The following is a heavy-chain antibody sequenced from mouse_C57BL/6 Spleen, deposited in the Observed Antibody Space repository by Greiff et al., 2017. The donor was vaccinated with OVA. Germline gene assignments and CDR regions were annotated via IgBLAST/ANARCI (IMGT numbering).Heavy chain of an antibody. J-gene: IGHJ4*01. CDR1: GFSLTSYG. V-gene: IGHV2-4*01. Sequence: QVQLKESGPGLVQPSQSLSITCTVSGFSLTSYGVHWVRQPPGKGLEWLGVIWSGGSTDYNAAFISRLSISKDNSKSQVFFKMNSLQADDTAIYYCAKALTGTPYYYAMDYWGQGTSVTVSS. CDR2: IWSGGST. D-gene: IGHD4-1*01. CDR3: AKALTGTPYYYAMDY.